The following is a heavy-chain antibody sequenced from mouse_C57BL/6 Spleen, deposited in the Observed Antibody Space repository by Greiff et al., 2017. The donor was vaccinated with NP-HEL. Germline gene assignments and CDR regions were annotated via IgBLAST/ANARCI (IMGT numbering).Heavy chain of an antibody. CDR3: ARPLYGSSYDYAMDG. D-gene: IGHD1-1*01. J-gene: IGHJ4*01. V-gene: IGHV1-55*01. Sequence: QVQLQQPGAELVKPGASVKMSCKASGYTFTSYWITWVKQRPGQGLEWIGDIYPGSGSTNYIEKFKSKATLTVDTSSSTAYMQLSSLTSEDSAVYYCARPLYGSSYDYAMDGWGQGTTVTVSS. CDR2: IYPGSGST. CDR1: GYTFTSYW.